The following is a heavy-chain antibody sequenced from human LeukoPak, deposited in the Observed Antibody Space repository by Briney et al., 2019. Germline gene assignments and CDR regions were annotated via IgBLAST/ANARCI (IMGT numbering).Heavy chain of an antibody. J-gene: IGHJ6*02. D-gene: IGHD3-10*01. CDR3: ARVHKPKGSSPVGSYYYYGMDV. CDR1: GFTFSSYA. V-gene: IGHV3-30-3*01. CDR2: ISYDGSNK. Sequence: GGSLRLSCAASGFTFSSYAMHWVRQAPGKGLEWVAVISYDGSNKYYADSVKGRFTISRDNSKNTLYLQMNSLRAEDTAVYYCARVHKPKGSSPVGSYYYYGMDVWGQGTTVTVSS.